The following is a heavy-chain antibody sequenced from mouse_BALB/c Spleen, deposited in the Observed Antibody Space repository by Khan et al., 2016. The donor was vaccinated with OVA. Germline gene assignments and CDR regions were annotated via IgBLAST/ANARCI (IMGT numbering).Heavy chain of an antibody. CDR1: GYPLTSYW. Sequence: QVQLQQPGAELVKPGASVKLSCKASGYPLTSYWLHWVKQRPGQGPEWIGEIDPSDSYTNYNQKFEGRATLTVDKSSSTTYMYLSSLTSEDSAVYYCVRSFHYGSSTWRAYWGQGTLSLSLQ. CDR3: VRSFHYGSSTWRAY. CDR2: IDPSDSYT. V-gene: IGHV1-69*02. D-gene: IGHD1-1*01. J-gene: IGHJ3*01.